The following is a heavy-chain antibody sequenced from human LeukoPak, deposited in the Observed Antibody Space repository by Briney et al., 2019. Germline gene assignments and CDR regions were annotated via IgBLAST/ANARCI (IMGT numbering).Heavy chain of an antibody. CDR3: ARDDCSSTSCYFAYWYFDL. D-gene: IGHD2-2*01. CDR2: INPNSGGT. V-gene: IGHV1-2*02. CDR1: GYTFTGYY. Sequence: ASVKVSCKASGYTFTGYYMHWVRQAPGQGLEWMGWINPNSGGTNYAQKFQGRVTMTRDTSISTAYMELSRLGSDDTAVYYCARDDCSSTSCYFAYWYFDLWRRGTLVTVSS. J-gene: IGHJ2*01.